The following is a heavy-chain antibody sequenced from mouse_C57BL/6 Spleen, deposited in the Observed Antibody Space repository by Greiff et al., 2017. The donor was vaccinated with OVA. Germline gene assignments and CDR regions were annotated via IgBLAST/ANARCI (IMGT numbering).Heavy chain of an antibody. CDR3: ARSDCYYFAH. V-gene: IGHV1-82*01. J-gene: IGHJ2*01. CDR2: IYPGDGDT. CDR1: GYAFSSSW. D-gene: IGHD2-3*01. Sequence: VQLQQSGPELVKPGASVKISCKASGYAFSSSWMNWVKQRPGKGLEWIGRIYPGDGDTNYNGKFTGKATLTADKSSSTAYMQLSSLTSEDSAVYFCARSDCYYFAHWGQGTTLTVSS.